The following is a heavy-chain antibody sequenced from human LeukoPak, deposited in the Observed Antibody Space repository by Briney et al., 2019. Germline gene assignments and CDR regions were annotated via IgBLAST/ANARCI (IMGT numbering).Heavy chain of an antibody. CDR1: GGSISSYY. J-gene: IGHJ4*02. Sequence: TSETLSLTCTVSGGSISSYYWSWIRQPPGKGLEWIGYIYYSGSTNYNPSLKSRVTISVDTSKNQFSLKLSSVNAADTAVYYCARGGYSYGYDYWGQGTLVTVSS. V-gene: IGHV4-59*01. CDR3: ARGGYSYGYDY. D-gene: IGHD5-18*01. CDR2: IYYSGST.